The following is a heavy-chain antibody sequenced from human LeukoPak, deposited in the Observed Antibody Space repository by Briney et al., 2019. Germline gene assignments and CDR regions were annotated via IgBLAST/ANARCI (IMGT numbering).Heavy chain of an antibody. V-gene: IGHV3-20*04. CDR2: INWNGIIK. J-gene: IGHJ4*02. CDR1: GFTFSSYS. CDR3: ARGKYSSTKCFDY. Sequence: GGSLRLSCAASGFTFSSYSMNWVRQAPGKGLEWVAGINWNGIIKRYGDSVRGRFTISRDKATNSLYLQMNSLRSEDTAVYYCARGKYSSTKCFDYWGQGTLVTVSS. D-gene: IGHD6-13*01.